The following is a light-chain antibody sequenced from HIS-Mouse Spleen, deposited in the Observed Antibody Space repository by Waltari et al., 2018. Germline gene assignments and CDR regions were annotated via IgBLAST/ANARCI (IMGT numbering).Light chain of an antibody. CDR1: SPNIGRNS. Sequence: QSVLTQPPSASGTPGQRVTISCSGSSPNIGRNSVNWYQQLPGTAPKPLIYRNNQRPSGVPDRFSGSKSGTSASLAISGLRSEDEADYYCAAWDDSLSGPVYGGGTKLTVL. CDR3: AAWDDSLSGPV. CDR2: RNN. V-gene: IGLV1-47*01. J-gene: IGLJ3*02.